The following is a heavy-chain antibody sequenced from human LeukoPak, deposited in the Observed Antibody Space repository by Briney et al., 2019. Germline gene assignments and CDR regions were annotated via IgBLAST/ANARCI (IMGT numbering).Heavy chain of an antibody. CDR1: GFTVSGNY. CDR2: IYSGGTT. CDR3: ARGITMVRGVIITPRVDYYYYMDV. J-gene: IGHJ6*03. Sequence: GGSLRLSCAVSGFTVSGNYMSWVRQAPGKGLEWVSLIYSGGTTYYADSVKGRFTISRDNSKNTLYLQMNSLRAEDTAVYYCARGITMVRGVIITPRVDYYYYMDVWGKGTTVTVSS. D-gene: IGHD3-10*01. V-gene: IGHV3-53*05.